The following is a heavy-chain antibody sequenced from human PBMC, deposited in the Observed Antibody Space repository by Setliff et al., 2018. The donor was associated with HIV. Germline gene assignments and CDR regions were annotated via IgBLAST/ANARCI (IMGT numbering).Heavy chain of an antibody. V-gene: IGHV4-59*01. CDR2: VYYSGTT. CDR1: GGSLSSYY. CDR3: ARKYLVNVFDY. J-gene: IGHJ4*02. Sequence: ETLSLTCSVFGGSLSSYYWSWIRQPPGKGLEWIGYVYYSGTTNYNPSLKSRVSMSVDTSKNQFSLRLSSVTAADTAVYYCARKYLVNVFDYWGQGMLVTVSS. D-gene: IGHD3-22*01.